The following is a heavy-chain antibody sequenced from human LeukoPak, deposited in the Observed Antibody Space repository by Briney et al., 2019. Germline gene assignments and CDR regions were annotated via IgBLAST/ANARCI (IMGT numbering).Heavy chain of an antibody. Sequence: ASVKVSCKASGYTFTGYYMHWVRQAPGQGLEWMGWINPNSGGTNYAQKFQGRVTMTRDTSISTAYMELSRLRSDDTAVYYCARVYSRSPGLQSLDYWGQGTLVTVSS. CDR2: INPNSGGT. CDR1: GYTFTGYY. V-gene: IGHV1-2*02. D-gene: IGHD6-6*01. J-gene: IGHJ4*02. CDR3: ARVYSRSPGLQSLDY.